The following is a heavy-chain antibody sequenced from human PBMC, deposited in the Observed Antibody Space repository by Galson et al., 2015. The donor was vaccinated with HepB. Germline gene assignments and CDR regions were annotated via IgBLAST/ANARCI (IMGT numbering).Heavy chain of an antibody. D-gene: IGHD2-15*01. CDR1: GYSFTGYW. CDR3: ARNGYCSDGACYGFDF. V-gene: IGHV5-51*03. Sequence: QSGAEVRKPGESLKVPCETSGYSFTGYWIGWVRQMPGKGLEWMGIIYPGDSDTRYSPSFQGQVTMSIDKSISTAYLHWSSLKASDTAIYYCARNGYCSDGACYGFDFWGQGTLVTVSS. CDR2: IYPGDSDT. J-gene: IGHJ4*02.